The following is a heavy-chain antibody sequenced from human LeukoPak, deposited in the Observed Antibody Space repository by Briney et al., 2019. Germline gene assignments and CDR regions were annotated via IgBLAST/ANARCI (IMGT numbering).Heavy chain of an antibody. J-gene: IGHJ4*02. CDR2: IKSKTDGGTT. D-gene: IGHD4-17*01. Sequence: GGSLRLSCAASGLSFDDYGMSWVRQAPGKGLEWVGRIKSKTDGGTTDYAAPVKGRFTISRDDSKNTLYLQMNSLKTEDTAVYYCTLQTTVTPLEPYYFDYWGQGTLVTVSS. CDR3: TLQTTVTPLEPYYFDY. V-gene: IGHV3-15*01. CDR1: GLSFDDYG.